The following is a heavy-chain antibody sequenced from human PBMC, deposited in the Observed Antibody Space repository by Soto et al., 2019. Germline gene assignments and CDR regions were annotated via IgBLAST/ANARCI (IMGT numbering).Heavy chain of an antibody. Sequence: ASVKVSCKASGYSFATYGITWVRQAPGQAFEWLGWINPYNGNTNYAQNLHGRVTVTPDTSTGTAYMELRSLSADDTAVYYCARVWYYYDRSGYSAYYFDSWGQGTLVTVS. J-gene: IGHJ4*02. CDR3: ARVWYYYDRSGYSAYYFDS. V-gene: IGHV1-18*04. CDR1: GYSFATYG. CDR2: INPYNGNT. D-gene: IGHD3-22*01.